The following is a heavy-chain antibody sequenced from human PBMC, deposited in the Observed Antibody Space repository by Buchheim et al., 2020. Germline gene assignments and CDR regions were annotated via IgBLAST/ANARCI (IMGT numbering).Heavy chain of an antibody. V-gene: IGHV4-59*01. CDR2: IYYSGST. CDR1: GGSISSYY. Sequence: QVQLQESGPGLVKPSETLSLTCTVSGGSISSYYWSWIRQPPGKGLEWIGYIYYSGSTNYNLSLKSRVTISVDTSKNQFSLKLSSVTAADTAVYYCAREAPLNYGSGSSFDYWGQGTL. CDR3: AREAPLNYGSGSSFDY. J-gene: IGHJ4*02. D-gene: IGHD3-10*01.